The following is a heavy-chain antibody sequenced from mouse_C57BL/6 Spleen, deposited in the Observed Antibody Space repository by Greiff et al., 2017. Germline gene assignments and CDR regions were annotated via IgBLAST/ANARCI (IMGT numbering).Heavy chain of an antibody. J-gene: IGHJ1*03. CDR2: INPSNGGT. D-gene: IGHD2-3*01. Sequence: VQLQQPGTELVKPGASVKLSCKASGYTFTSYWMHWVKQRPGQGLEWIGNINPSNGGTNYNEKFKSKATLTVDKSSSPAYMQLSSLTCEGSAVYSCAKSGDVYLWYFDVWGTGTTVTVSS. CDR1: GYTFTSYW. V-gene: IGHV1-53*01. CDR3: AKSGDVYLWYFDV.